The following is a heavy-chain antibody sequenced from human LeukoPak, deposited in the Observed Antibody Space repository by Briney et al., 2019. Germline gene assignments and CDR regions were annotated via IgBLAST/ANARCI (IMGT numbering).Heavy chain of an antibody. D-gene: IGHD3-10*01. J-gene: IGHJ6*02. V-gene: IGHV3-21*01. CDR2: ISSSSSYI. CDR1: GFTFSSYS. CDR3: AREGYYYGSGNRVYYYGMDV. Sequence: GGSLRLSCAASGFTFSSYSMNWVRQAPGKGLEWVSSISSSSSYIYYADSVKGRFTISRDNAKNTLYLQMNSLTAEDTAVYYCAREGYYYGSGNRVYYYGMDVWGQGTTVTVSS.